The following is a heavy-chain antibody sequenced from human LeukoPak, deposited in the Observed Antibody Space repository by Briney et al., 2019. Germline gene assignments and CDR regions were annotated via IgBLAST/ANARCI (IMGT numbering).Heavy chain of an antibody. V-gene: IGHV3-7*05. CDR2: IDQSGGRN. CDR3: ARDVEGGTFDI. D-gene: IGHD3-16*01. J-gene: IGHJ3*02. CDR1: VFTFRRFC. Sequence: TGGSLRLSCAASVFTFRRFCMNCVREASGRGREWVANIDQSGGRNNYVDSVKGRFTISRDNAKNSLFLEMSSLRADDTAVYFCARDVEGGTFDIWGQGTTVTVSS.